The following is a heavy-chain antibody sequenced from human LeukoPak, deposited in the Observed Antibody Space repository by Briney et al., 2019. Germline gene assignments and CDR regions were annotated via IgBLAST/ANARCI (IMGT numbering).Heavy chain of an antibody. D-gene: IGHD3-16*02. J-gene: IGHJ6*02. CDR1: GGSVSSGSCY. CDR3: ARGRDYVWGSYRKGVYGMDV. V-gene: IGHV4-61*01. Sequence: SETLSLTCTVSGGSVSSGSCYWSWIRQPPEKGLEWIGSIFYSGSTNYNPSLKSRVTISVDTSKNQFSLNLSSVTAADTAVYYCARGRDYVWGSYRKGVYGMDVWGQGTTVTVSS. CDR2: IFYSGST.